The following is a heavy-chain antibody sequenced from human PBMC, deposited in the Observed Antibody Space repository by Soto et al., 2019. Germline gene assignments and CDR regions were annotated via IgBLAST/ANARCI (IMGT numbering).Heavy chain of an antibody. CDR3: GRDIEYNIDQ. CDR2: IHGYNGDT. CDR1: GYTFTSYG. D-gene: IGHD1-1*01. Sequence: QIQLVQSGGEVREPGASVKVSCKSSGYTFTSYGISWVRQAPGQGLEWMGWIHGYNGDTQFAQKFQGRLSVNTDTTADTAYMELRGHRSDDTAVYYCGRDIEYNIDQWGQGTLVTVSS. V-gene: IGHV1-18*04. J-gene: IGHJ4*02.